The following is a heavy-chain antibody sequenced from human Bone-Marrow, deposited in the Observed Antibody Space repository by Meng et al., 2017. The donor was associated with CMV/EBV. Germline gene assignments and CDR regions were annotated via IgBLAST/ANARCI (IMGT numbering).Heavy chain of an antibody. Sequence: FTISSYAMHWVRQAPGKGLEWVAVISYDGSNKYYADSVKGRFTISRDNSKNTLYLQMNSLRAEDTAVYYCASGYSSSWYPYQNWFDPWGQGTLVTVSS. CDR1: FTISSYA. CDR2: ISYDGSNK. CDR3: ASGYSSSWYPYQNWFDP. J-gene: IGHJ5*02. D-gene: IGHD6-13*01. V-gene: IGHV3-30-3*01.